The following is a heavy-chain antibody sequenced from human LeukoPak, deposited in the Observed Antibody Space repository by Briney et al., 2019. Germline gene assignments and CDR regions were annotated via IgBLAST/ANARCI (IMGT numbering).Heavy chain of an antibody. D-gene: IGHD3-10*01. CDR3: ARGDSMVRADAFDI. Sequence: PGRSLRLSCAASGFTFSSYGMHWVRQAPGKGLEWVAVISYDGSNKYYADSVKGRFTISRDNSKNTLYLQMNSLRAEDTAVYYCARGDSMVRADAFDIWGQGTMVTVSS. CDR1: GFTFSSYG. CDR2: ISYDGSNK. J-gene: IGHJ3*02. V-gene: IGHV3-30*03.